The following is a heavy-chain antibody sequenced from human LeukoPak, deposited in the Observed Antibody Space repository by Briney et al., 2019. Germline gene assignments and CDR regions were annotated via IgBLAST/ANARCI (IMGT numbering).Heavy chain of an antibody. CDR2: MYSGGST. J-gene: IGHJ3*02. D-gene: IGHD3-22*01. CDR3: ARGNYATSGPGALDI. V-gene: IGHV3-53*01. CDR1: GFTFSSYA. Sequence: GGSLRLSCAASGFTFSSYAMSWVRQAPGKGLEWVSVMYSGGSTNYADSVKGRFIISRDDSKNIVDLQMNSLKADDTAVYYCARGNYATSGPGALDIWGRGTMVTVSS.